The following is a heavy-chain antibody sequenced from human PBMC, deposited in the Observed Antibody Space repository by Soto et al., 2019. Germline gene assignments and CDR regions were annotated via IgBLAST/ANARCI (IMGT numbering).Heavy chain of an antibody. D-gene: IGHD1-26*01. J-gene: IGHJ4*02. CDR3: TTIRPTPTFDY. CDR1: GFTLSNSW. Sequence: GGSLRLSCAASGFTLSNSWMNWVRQAPGKELEWVANIKPDGTDKYYVDSVKGRFTISRDNAKNALYLQMSSLRAEDTAVYYCTTIRPTPTFDYWGQGALVTVSS. V-gene: IGHV3-7*01. CDR2: IKPDGTDK.